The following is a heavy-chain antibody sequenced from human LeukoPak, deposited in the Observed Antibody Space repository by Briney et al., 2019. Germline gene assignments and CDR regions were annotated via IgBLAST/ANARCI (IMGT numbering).Heavy chain of an antibody. CDR2: ISTLNGNT. CDR3: ARDLGYYDNGGSDYGMDV. J-gene: IGHJ6*02. V-gene: IGHV1-18*01. Sequence: GASVKVSCKASGYTFTNHGFSWVRQAPGQGPEWMGWISTLNGNTHYTQKLQGRATMTTDPSTSTAYMELRSLRSDDTAVYYCARDLGYYDNGGSDYGMDVWGQGTTVTVSS. D-gene: IGHD3-22*01. CDR1: GYTFTNHG.